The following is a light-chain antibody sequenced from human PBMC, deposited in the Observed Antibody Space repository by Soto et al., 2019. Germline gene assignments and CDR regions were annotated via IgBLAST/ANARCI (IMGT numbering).Light chain of an antibody. Sequence: VMTQSPASLSASLGEGATLTCRATESINKNLAWYQQKPGKVPKLLIHAASNMATGLPARFSGSGSGTEFTLAISRLQSEDVAVYYCQQYNTWPHTFGCGTKVDIK. V-gene: IGKV3-15*01. CDR1: ESINKN. J-gene: IGKJ3*01. CDR2: AAS. CDR3: QQYNTWPHT.